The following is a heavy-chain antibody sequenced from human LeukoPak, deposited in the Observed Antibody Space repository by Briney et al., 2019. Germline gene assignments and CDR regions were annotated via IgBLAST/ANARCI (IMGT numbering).Heavy chain of an antibody. Sequence: PGRSLRPSCAASGFPFSHYGIHWVRQPPGKGLEWVAVIWSDGSHKYYADSVKGRFTISRDNSKNTLYLQMNSLRAEDTAVYSCARASGPFDYWGQGTLVTVSS. CDR2: IWSDGSHK. D-gene: IGHD3-10*01. V-gene: IGHV3-33*01. J-gene: IGHJ4*02. CDR3: ARASGPFDY. CDR1: GFPFSHYG.